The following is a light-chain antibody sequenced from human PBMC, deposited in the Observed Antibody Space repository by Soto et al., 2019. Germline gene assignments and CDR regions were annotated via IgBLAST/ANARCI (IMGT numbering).Light chain of an antibody. J-gene: IGKJ5*01. CDR3: QQRSNWPPIT. CDR1: QNINSIY. V-gene: IGKV3D-20*02. CDR2: GAS. Sequence: IVLTQSPGTLSLSPGERATLSCTASQNINSIYLAWYQQKGGQAPRLLIHGASSRATGIPDRFSGSGSGTDFTLTISSLEAEDFAVYYCQQRSNWPPITFGQGTRLEI.